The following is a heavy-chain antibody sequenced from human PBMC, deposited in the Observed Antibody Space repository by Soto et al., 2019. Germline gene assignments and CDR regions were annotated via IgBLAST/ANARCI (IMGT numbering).Heavy chain of an antibody. Sequence: QVQLVQSGAEVKKPGASVKVSCKASGYTFTSYAMHWVRQAPGQRLEWMGWINAGNGNTKYSQKFQGRVTITRDTSASTAYMELSSLRSEDTAVYYCARDPVRMVYEKGFYGMDVWGQGTTVTLSS. D-gene: IGHD2-8*01. CDR3: ARDPVRMVYEKGFYGMDV. CDR2: INAGNGNT. CDR1: GYTFTSYA. J-gene: IGHJ6*02. V-gene: IGHV1-3*01.